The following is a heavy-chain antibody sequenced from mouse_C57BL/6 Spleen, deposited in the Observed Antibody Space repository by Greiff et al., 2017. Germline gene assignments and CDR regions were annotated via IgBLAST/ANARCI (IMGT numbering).Heavy chain of an antibody. V-gene: IGHV1-7*01. CDR1: GYTFTSSW. Sequence: EPGAELAKPGASVKLSCKASGYTFTSSWMHWVKQRPGQGLEWIGYINPSSGYTKYNQKFKAKAPLTADNSSSTAYMQQSSLTDEDSAVYDCARGYGYWGQGTTLTVSS. CDR2: INPSSGYT. CDR3: ARGYGY. J-gene: IGHJ2*01. D-gene: IGHD2-10*02.